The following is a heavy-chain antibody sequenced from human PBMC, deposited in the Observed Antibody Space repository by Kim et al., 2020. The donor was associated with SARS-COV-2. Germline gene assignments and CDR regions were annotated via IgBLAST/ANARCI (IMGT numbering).Heavy chain of an antibody. CDR1: GGSISSSSYY. CDR2: IYYSGST. D-gene: IGHD3-16*01. Sequence: SETLSLTCTVSGGSISSSSYYWGWIRQPPGKGLEWIGSIYYSGSTHYNPSLKSRVTISVDTSKNQFSLKLSSVTAADTAVYYCARHPAFGGSTMVFDYWGQGTLVTVSS. J-gene: IGHJ4*02. CDR3: ARHPAFGGSTMVFDY. V-gene: IGHV4-39*01.